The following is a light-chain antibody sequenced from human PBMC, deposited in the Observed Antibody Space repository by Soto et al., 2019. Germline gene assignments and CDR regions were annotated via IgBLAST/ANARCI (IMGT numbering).Light chain of an antibody. CDR2: WAS. CDR3: QQYYSLPWT. J-gene: IGKJ1*01. Sequence: DIVMTQSPDSLAVSLGERATINCKSSQRVLYSSNNNNYIAWFQQKPGQPPKLLIYWASTRESGVPDRFSGSGSGTDFTLTISRLQAEDVALYYCQQYYSLPWTFGQGTKGEIK. CDR1: QRVLYSSNNNNY. V-gene: IGKV4-1*01.